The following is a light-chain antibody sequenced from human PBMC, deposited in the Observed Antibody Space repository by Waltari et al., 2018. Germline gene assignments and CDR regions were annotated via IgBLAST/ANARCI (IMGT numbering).Light chain of an antibody. CDR1: QSVSSN. Sequence: EIVMTQSPATLSVSPGERATLSCRARQSVSSNLAWYQQKPGPAPRPLISGSSTRATGVPARFSGSGSGTDFTLTISGLQSEDYAVYFCHQHNSWPPLSFGGGTKVEIK. CDR3: HQHNSWPPLS. CDR2: GSS. J-gene: IGKJ4*01. V-gene: IGKV3-15*01.